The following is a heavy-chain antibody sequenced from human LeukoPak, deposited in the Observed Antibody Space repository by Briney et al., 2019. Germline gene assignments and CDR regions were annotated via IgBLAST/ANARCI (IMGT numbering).Heavy chain of an antibody. CDR2: IRYDGTDK. CDR3: AKLQLYYDILTGPLVDH. V-gene: IGHV3-30*02. D-gene: IGHD3-9*01. Sequence: GGSLRLSCVASGFTFSSYGMHWVRQAPGKGLEWVAFIRYDGTDKYYAGSVKGRFTISRDNSKNTLYLQMNSLRAEDTAVYYCAKLQLYYDILTGPLVDHWGQGTLVTVSS. J-gene: IGHJ4*02. CDR1: GFTFSSYG.